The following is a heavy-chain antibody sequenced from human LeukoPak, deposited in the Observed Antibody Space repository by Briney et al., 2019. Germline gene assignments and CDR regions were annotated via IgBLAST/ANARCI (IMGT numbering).Heavy chain of an antibody. CDR2: ISAYNGDT. V-gene: IGHV1-18*01. CDR3: ARDPSNTSGYYIYFVY. J-gene: IGHJ4*02. Sequence: ASVKVACKASGYTFNRHGISWARQAPGQGLEWMGWISAYNGDTKYAQKFQGRVTLTIDTSTSTADMEVRSLRSDDTAMYYCARDPSNTSGYYIYFVYWGGGTLVSVS. CDR1: GYTFNRHG. D-gene: IGHD6-19*01.